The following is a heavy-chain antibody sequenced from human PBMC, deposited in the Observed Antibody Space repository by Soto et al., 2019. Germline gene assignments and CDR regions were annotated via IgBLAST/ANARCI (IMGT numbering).Heavy chain of an antibody. D-gene: IGHD3-3*01. V-gene: IGHV3-49*03. CDR3: TSFSDFWSEFDY. J-gene: IGHJ4*02. CDR1: GFTFGDYA. CDR2: IRSKAYGGTT. Sequence: GGSLRLSCTVSGFTFGDYAMSWFRQAPGKGLEWVGFIRSKAYGGTTEYAASVKGRFTISRDDSKSIAYLQMNSLKTEDTAVYYCTSFSDFWSEFDYWGQGTLVTVSS.